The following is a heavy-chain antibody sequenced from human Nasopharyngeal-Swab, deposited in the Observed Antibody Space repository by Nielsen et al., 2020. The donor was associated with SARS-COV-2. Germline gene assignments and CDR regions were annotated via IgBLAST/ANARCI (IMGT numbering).Heavy chain of an antibody. CDR2: IKQDGSEK. CDR3: ASEPVRYFDPMGAFDI. J-gene: IGHJ3*02. Sequence: GESLKISCAASGFTFSSYWMSWVRQAPGKGLEWVANIKQDGSEKYYVDSVEGRFTISRDNAKNSLYLQMNSLRAEDTAVYYCASEPVRYFDPMGAFDIWGQGTMVTVSS. CDR1: GFTFSSYW. D-gene: IGHD3-9*01. V-gene: IGHV3-7*03.